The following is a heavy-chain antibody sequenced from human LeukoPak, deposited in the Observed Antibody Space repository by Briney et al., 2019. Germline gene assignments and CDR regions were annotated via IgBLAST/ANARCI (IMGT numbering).Heavy chain of an antibody. J-gene: IGHJ4*02. CDR3: ARGDLGWLQLNARPFDY. CDR1: GGPISSSSYY. CDR2: IYYSGST. D-gene: IGHD5-24*01. Sequence: SETLSLTCTVSGGPISSSSYYWGWIRQPPGKGLEWIGSIYYSGSTYYNPSLKSRVTISVDTSKNQFSLKLSSVTAADTAVYYCARGDLGWLQLNARPFDYWGQGTLVTVSS. V-gene: IGHV4-39*07.